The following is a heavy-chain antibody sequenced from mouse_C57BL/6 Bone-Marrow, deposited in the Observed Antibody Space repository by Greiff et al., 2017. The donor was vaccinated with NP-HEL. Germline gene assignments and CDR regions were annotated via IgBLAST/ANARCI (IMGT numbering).Heavy chain of an antibody. Sequence: QVQLQQPGAELVRPGSSVKLSCKASGYTFTSYWMDWVKQRPGQGLEWIGNIYPSDSETHYNQKFKDKATLTVDKSSSTAYMQLSSLTSEDSVVYYCASIYYGNDYWGQGTTLTVSS. D-gene: IGHD2-1*01. CDR1: GYTFTSYW. V-gene: IGHV1-61*01. CDR2: IYPSDSET. CDR3: ASIYYGNDY. J-gene: IGHJ2*01.